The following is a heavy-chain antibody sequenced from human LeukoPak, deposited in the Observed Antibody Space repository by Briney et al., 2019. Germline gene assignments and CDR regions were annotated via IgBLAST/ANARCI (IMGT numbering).Heavy chain of an antibody. J-gene: IGHJ3*02. Sequence: GGSLRLSCAASGFTVSSNCMGWVRQAPGKGLEWVSVIYSGGSTYYADSVKGRFTISRDNSKNTLYLQMNSLRAEDTAVYYCARGRPYYYDSSGYYPYDAFDIWGQGTMVTVSS. CDR2: IYSGGST. V-gene: IGHV3-53*01. CDR1: GFTVSSNC. D-gene: IGHD3-22*01. CDR3: ARGRPYYYDSSGYYPYDAFDI.